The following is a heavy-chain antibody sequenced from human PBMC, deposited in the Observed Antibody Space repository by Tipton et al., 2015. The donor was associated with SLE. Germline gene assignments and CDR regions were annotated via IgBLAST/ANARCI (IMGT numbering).Heavy chain of an antibody. D-gene: IGHD4-23*01. Sequence: TLSLTCTVSGDSISSSGYYWVWIRQSPGKGLEWIGYIYYSGSTNYNPSLKSQVTISVDTSKNQFSLKLSSVTAADTAVYYCARGGGNANWYFDLWGRGTLVTVSS. CDR1: GDSISSSGYY. V-gene: IGHV4-61*05. CDR3: ARGGGNANWYFDL. J-gene: IGHJ2*01. CDR2: IYYSGST.